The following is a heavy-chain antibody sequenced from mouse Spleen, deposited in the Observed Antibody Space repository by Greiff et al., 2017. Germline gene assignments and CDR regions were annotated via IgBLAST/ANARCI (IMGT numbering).Heavy chain of an antibody. J-gene: IGHJ1*01. CDR3: ARDYYSGSAYWYFDV. V-gene: IGHV1-82*01. CDR1: GYAFSSSW. D-gene: IGHD1-1*01. Sequence: QVQLKESGPELVKPGASVKISCKASGYAFSSSWMNWVKQRPGKGLEWIGRIYPGDGDTNYNGKFQGKATLTADKSSSTAYMQLSSLTSGDSAVYYCARDYYSGSAYWYFDVWGAGTTVTVSS. CDR2: IYPGDGDT.